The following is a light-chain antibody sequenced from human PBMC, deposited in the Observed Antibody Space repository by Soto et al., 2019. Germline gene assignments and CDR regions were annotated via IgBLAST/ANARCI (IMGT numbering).Light chain of an antibody. Sequence: QSALTQPASVSGSPGQSITISCTGTSSDIGGYKYVSWYQQHPGKVPKLLIYDVNNRPSGVSDCFSGSKSGNTASLTISGLQAEDEAEYYCCSYTSSTSLIFGGGTKLTVL. J-gene: IGLJ2*01. CDR3: CSYTSSTSLI. CDR1: SSDIGGYKY. V-gene: IGLV2-14*03. CDR2: DVN.